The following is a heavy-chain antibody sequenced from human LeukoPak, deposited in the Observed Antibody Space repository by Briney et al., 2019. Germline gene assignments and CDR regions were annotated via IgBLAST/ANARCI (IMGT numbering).Heavy chain of an antibody. D-gene: IGHD1-14*01. Sequence: GGSLRLSCAASGFDFSTYTMIWFRQAPGKRLEWVSEIYPSGSSTFYADSVKGRFTISRDNSKNTLFLHMASLRAEDTALYYCAKDLKPDGFGHVDYWGQGTLVTVSS. CDR2: IYPSGSST. CDR3: AKDLKPDGFGHVDY. CDR1: GFDFSTYT. V-gene: IGHV3-23*01. J-gene: IGHJ4*02.